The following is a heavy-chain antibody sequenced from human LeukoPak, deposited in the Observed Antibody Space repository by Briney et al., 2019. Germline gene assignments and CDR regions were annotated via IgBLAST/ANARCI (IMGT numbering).Heavy chain of an antibody. CDR2: IHYSGST. V-gene: IGHV4-59*01. J-gene: IGHJ3*02. D-gene: IGHD3-22*01. CDR3: ARGYYDSSGYSNTFDI. CDR1: GVAITTSY. Sequence: SETLSLTCSVSGVAITTSYLSWIRQPPGKGLEWIGFIHYSGSTNYNPSLKSRATISADTSNNQFSLKVTSVTAADTAVYYCARGYYDSSGYSNTFDIWGQGTMVTVSS.